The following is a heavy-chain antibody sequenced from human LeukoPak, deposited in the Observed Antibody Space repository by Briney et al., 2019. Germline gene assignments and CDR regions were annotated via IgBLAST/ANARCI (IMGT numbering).Heavy chain of an antibody. D-gene: IGHD3-3*01. V-gene: IGHV3-23*01. CDR2: ISGSGGST. CDR1: GFTFSSYA. J-gene: IGHJ5*02. CDR3: AKGGVRFLEWSPSPWFDP. Sequence: GGSLRLSGAASGFTFSSYAMSWVRQAPGKGLEWVSAISGSGGSTYYADSVKGRFTISRDNSKNTLYLQMNSLRAEDTAVYYCAKGGVRFLEWSPSPWFDPWGQGTLVTVSS.